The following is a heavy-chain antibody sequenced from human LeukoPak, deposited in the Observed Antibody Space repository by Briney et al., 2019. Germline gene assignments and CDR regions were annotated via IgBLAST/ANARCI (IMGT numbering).Heavy chain of an antibody. D-gene: IGHD3-3*01. CDR3: AXXXXKANYDFWSGDRPGNWFDP. CDR2: INTNTGNP. V-gene: IGHV7-4-1*02. J-gene: IGHJ5*02. CDR1: GYTFTSYA. Sequence: ASVKVSCKASGYTFTSYAMNWVRQAPGQGLEWMGWINTNTGNPTYAQGFTGRFVFSLDTSVSTAYLQISSLKAEDTAVYYCAXXXXKANYDFWSGDRPGNWFDPWGQGTLVTVSS.